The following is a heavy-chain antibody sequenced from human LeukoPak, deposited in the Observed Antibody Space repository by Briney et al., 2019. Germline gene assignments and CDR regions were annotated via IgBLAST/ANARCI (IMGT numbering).Heavy chain of an antibody. D-gene: IGHD3-9*01. V-gene: IGHV1-69*13. CDR1: GGTFSGYA. J-gene: IGHJ4*02. CDR3: AAFRYFDWLYPFDY. CDR2: IIPIFGTA. Sequence: ASVKVSCKASGGTFSGYAISWVRQAPGQGLEWMGGIIPIFGTANYAQKFQGRVTITADESTSTAYMELSSLRSEDTAVYYCAAFRYFDWLYPFDYWGQGTLVTVSS.